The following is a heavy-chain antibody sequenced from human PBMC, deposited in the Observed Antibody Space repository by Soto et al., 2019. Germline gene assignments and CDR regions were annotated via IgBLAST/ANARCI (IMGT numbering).Heavy chain of an antibody. CDR2: ISAYNGNT. J-gene: IGHJ4*02. CDR3: ARDLRGQWLVTFDY. Sequence: EASVKVSCKASGYTFTSYGISWVRQAPGQGLEWMGWISAYNGNTNYAQKLQGRVTMTTDTSTSTAYMELRSLRSDDTAVYYCARDLRGQWLVTFDYWRQGTLVTVSS. V-gene: IGHV1-18*01. CDR1: GYTFTSYG. D-gene: IGHD6-19*01.